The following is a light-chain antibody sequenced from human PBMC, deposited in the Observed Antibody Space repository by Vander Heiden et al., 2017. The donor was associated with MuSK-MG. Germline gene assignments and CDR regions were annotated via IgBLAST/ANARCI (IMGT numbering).Light chain of an antibody. CDR3: QQYNNWPAVT. J-gene: IGKJ4*01. V-gene: IGKV3-15*01. CDR1: QSVSSN. CDR2: GAS. Sequence: EIVMTQSPATLSVSPGERATLSCRASQSVSSNLAWYQQKPGQAPRLLIYGASTRATGIPARFSGSGYGTEFTLTISSRQSEDFAVYYCQQYNNWPAVTFGGGTKVEIQ.